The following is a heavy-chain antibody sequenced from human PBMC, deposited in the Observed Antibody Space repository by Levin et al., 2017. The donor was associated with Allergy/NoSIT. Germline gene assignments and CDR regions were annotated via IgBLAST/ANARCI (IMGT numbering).Heavy chain of an antibody. D-gene: IGHD4-17*01. CDR1: GGSISSYY. CDR2: IYYSGST. J-gene: IGHJ4*02. CDR3: ARDRDYGDYGVLDY. Sequence: PGGSLRLSCTVSGGSISSYYWSWIRQPPGKGLEWIGYIYYSGSTNYNPSLKSRVTISVDTSKNQFSLKLSSVTAADTAVYYCARDRDYGDYGVLDYWGQGTLVTVSS. V-gene: IGHV4-59*01.